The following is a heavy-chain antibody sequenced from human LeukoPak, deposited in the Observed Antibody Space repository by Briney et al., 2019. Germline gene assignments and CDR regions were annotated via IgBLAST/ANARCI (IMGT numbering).Heavy chain of an antibody. Sequence: GASVKVSCKASGYTFTSYGISWVRQAPGQGLEWMGWISAYSGNTNYAQKLQGRVTMTTDTSTSTAYMELRSLRSDDTAVYYCARARVLREIVVVSTYDAFDIWGQGTMVTVSS. V-gene: IGHV1-18*01. CDR2: ISAYSGNT. D-gene: IGHD3-22*01. CDR3: ARARVLREIVVVSTYDAFDI. CDR1: GYTFTSYG. J-gene: IGHJ3*02.